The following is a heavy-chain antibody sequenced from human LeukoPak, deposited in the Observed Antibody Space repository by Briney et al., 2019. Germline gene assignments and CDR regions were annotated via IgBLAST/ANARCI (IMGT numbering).Heavy chain of an antibody. V-gene: IGHV3-11*06. CDR2: ISYSSSYT. CDR3: ARDKGFEDFQQ. CDR1: RFTFSDYY. J-gene: IGHJ1*01. Sequence: GGSLRLSCAASRFTFSDYYMSWIRQAPGKGLEWVSYISYSSSYTNYADSVKGRFIIARDNAKKTLYLQMDSLRVEDTAVYYCARDKGFEDFQQWGQGTLVTV.